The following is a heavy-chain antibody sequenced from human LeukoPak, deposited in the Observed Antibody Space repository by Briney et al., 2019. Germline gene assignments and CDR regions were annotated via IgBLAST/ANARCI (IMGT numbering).Heavy chain of an antibody. CDR2: IKSKTDGGTT. D-gene: IGHD4-17*01. Sequence: GGSLRLSCAASGFTFSNAWMSWVHQAPGKGLEWVGRIKSKTDGGTTDYAAPVKGRFTISRDDSKNTLYLQMNSLKTEDTAVYYCTTIPYGDADGYWGQGTLVTVSS. V-gene: IGHV3-15*01. CDR1: GFTFSNAW. J-gene: IGHJ4*02. CDR3: TTIPYGDADGY.